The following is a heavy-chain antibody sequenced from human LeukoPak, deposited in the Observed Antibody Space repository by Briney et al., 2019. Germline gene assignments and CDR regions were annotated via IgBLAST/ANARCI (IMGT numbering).Heavy chain of an antibody. CDR2: ISSSSYI. Sequence: GGSLRLSCAASGFTFSSYSMNWVRQAPGKGLEWVSSISSSSYIYYADSVKGRFTISRDNAKNSLYLQMNSLRAEDTAVYYCARVSVVWNWFDPWGQGTLVTVSS. CDR1: GFTFSSYS. D-gene: IGHD2-21*01. J-gene: IGHJ5*02. V-gene: IGHV3-21*01. CDR3: ARVSVVWNWFDP.